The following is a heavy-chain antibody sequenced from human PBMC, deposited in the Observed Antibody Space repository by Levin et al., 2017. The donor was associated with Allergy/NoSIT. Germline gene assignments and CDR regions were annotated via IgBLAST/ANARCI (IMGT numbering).Heavy chain of an antibody. D-gene: IGHD6-19*01. CDR3: TTEGGIAVAGYIDAFDT. V-gene: IGHV3-15*01. J-gene: IGHJ3*02. CDR2: IKSKTDGGTT. CDR1: GFTFSNAW. Sequence: GGSLRLSCAASGFTFSNAWMSWVRQAPGKGLEWVGRIKSKTDGGTTDYAAPVKGRFTISRDDSKNTLYLQMNSLKTEDTAVYYCTTEGGIAVAGYIDAFDTWGQGTMVTVSS.